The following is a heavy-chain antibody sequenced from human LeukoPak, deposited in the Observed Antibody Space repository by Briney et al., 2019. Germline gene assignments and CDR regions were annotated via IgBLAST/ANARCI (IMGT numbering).Heavy chain of an antibody. D-gene: IGHD6-13*01. CDR2: INPNSGGT. CDR3: ARPYSSSWYWFDP. V-gene: IGHV1-2*02. CDR1: GYTFTGYY. J-gene: IGHJ5*02. Sequence: ASVKVSCKASGYTFTGYYMHWVRQAPGQGLEWMGWINPNSGGTNYAQKFQGRVTMTRDTSISTAYMELSRLRSDDTAVYYCARPYSSSWYWFDPWGQGTLVTVPS.